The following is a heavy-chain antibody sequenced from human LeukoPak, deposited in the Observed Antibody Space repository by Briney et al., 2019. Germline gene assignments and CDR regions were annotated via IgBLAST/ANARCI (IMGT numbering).Heavy chain of an antibody. J-gene: IGHJ3*02. Sequence: GGSLRLSCAASGFTFISYSMNWVRQAPGKGLEWVSSISSSSSYIYYADSVRGRFTISRDNAKNSLYLQMNSLRAEDTAVYYCARARNPHSSSWYSDAFDIWGQGTMVTVSS. CDR1: GFTFISYS. V-gene: IGHV3-21*01. CDR3: ARARNPHSSSWYSDAFDI. D-gene: IGHD6-13*01. CDR2: ISSSSSYI.